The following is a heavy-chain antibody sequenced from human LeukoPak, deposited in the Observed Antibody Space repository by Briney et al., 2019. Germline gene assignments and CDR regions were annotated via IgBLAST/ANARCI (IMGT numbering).Heavy chain of an antibody. D-gene: IGHD3-10*01. Sequence: SETLSLTCAVSGGSISSSNWWSWVRQPPGKGLEWIGEIYHSGSTNYNPSLKSRVTISVDKSKNQFSLKLSSVTAADTAVYYCARYITMVRGAMGDWFDPWGQGTLVTVSS. CDR3: ARYITMVRGAMGDWFDP. J-gene: IGHJ5*02. CDR2: IYHSGST. CDR1: GGSISSSNW. V-gene: IGHV4-4*02.